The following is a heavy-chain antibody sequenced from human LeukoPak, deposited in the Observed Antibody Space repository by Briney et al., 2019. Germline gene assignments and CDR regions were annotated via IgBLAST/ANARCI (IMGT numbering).Heavy chain of an antibody. CDR2: INHSGST. Sequence: SETLSLTCAVYGGSFGGYYWSWIRQPPGKGLEWIGEINHSGSTNYNPSLKSRVTISVDTSKNQFSLKLSSVTAADTAVYYCARLPPGGYSYGYPYYYYGMDVWGKGTTVTVSS. V-gene: IGHV4-34*01. CDR1: GGSFGGYY. CDR3: ARLPPGGYSYGYPYYYYGMDV. D-gene: IGHD5-18*01. J-gene: IGHJ6*04.